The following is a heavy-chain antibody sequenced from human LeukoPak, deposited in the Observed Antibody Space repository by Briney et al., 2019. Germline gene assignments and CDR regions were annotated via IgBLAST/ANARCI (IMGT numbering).Heavy chain of an antibody. Sequence: PGGSLRLPCAASEFTFSSYWMSWVRQAPGKGPEWVANIKQDGSEKYYVDSVEGRFTISRDNAKNSLYLQMDSLRAEDTAVYYCARDSILRYYFDYWGQGTLVTVSS. CDR3: ARDSILRYYFDY. CDR1: EFTFSSYW. V-gene: IGHV3-7*05. D-gene: IGHD2-2*01. J-gene: IGHJ4*02. CDR2: IKQDGSEK.